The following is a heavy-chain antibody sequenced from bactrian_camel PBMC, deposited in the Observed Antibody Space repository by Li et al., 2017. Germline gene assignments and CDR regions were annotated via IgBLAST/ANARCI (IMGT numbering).Heavy chain of an antibody. CDR1: GVFYTSYC. Sequence: HVQLVESGVGSVQAGGSLRLSCAASGVFYTSYCMAWFRQRPGAEREGVAGIESDGSTSYADSVKGRFTISRHGNTINLQMNSLSTEDTAVYYCAADGGKYGGPYSDSSYEFAYWGQGTQVTVS. CDR3: AADGGKYGGPYSDSSYEFAY. CDR2: IESDGST. D-gene: IGHD7*01. J-gene: IGHJ4*01. V-gene: IGHV3S53*01.